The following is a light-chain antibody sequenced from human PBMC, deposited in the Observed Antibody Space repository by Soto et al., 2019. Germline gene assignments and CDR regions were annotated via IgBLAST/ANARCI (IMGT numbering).Light chain of an antibody. CDR3: SSYTTISTYV. V-gene: IGLV2-14*01. Sequence: QSALTQPASVSGSPGQSTTISCTGTSSDVGGYNYVSWYQQHPGKAPTLMIYDVRNRPSGVSNRFSGSKSVNTASLTISGLQAEDEADYYCSSYTTISTYVFGTGTKVTVL. J-gene: IGLJ1*01. CDR1: SSDVGGYNY. CDR2: DVR.